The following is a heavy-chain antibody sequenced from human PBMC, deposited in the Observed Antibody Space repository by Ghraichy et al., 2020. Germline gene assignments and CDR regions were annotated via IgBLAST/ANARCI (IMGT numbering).Heavy chain of an antibody. D-gene: IGHD6-19*01. CDR1: GGTFSSYA. Sequence: SVKVSCKASGGTFSSYAISWVRQAPGQGLEWMGGIIPIFGTANYAQKFQGRVTITTDESTSTAYMELSSLRSEDTAVYYCARVGWPPAHRLGYYYGMDVWGQGTTVTVSS. J-gene: IGHJ6*02. CDR2: IIPIFGTA. CDR3: ARVGWPPAHRLGYYYGMDV. V-gene: IGHV1-69*05.